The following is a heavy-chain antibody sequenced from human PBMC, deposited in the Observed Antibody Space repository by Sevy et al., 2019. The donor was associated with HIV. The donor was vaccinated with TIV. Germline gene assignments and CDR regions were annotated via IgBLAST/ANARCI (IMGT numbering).Heavy chain of an antibody. D-gene: IGHD1-26*01. V-gene: IGHV3-23*01. CDR2: LSFGCGEI. Sequence: GGSLRLSCAASGFTFSKYSMSWVRQPPGKGLEWVSTLSFGCGEINYADSVKGRFTISRDNSKSSVYLQMNNLRVEDTAVYYCAQETTGRFDSWGQGTLVTVSS. J-gene: IGHJ4*02. CDR3: AQETTGRFDS. CDR1: GFTFSKYS.